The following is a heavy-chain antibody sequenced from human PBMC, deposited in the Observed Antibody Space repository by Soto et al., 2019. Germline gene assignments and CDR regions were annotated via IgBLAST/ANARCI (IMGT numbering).Heavy chain of an antibody. D-gene: IGHD2-8*01. CDR2: INHSGST. CDR1: GGSFSGYY. Sequence: SETLSLTCAVYGGSFSGYYWSWIRQPPGKGLEWIGEINHSGSTNYNPSLKSRVTISVDTSKNQFSLKLSSVTAADTAVYYCARGKVIMVIGAKYYYYGMDVWGQGTTVTVSS. J-gene: IGHJ6*02. V-gene: IGHV4-34*01. CDR3: ARGKVIMVIGAKYYYYGMDV.